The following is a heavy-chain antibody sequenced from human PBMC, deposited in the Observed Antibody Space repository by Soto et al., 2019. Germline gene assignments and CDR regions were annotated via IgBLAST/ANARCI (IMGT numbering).Heavy chain of an antibody. CDR1: GYTFTSYG. V-gene: IGHV1-18*01. CDR3: ARLELNYYYYGMDV. Sequence: SVKVSCKASGYTFTSYGISWGRQAPGQGLEWMGWISAYNGNTNYAQKLQGRVTMTTDTSTSTAYMELRSLRSDDTAVYYCARLELNYYYYGMDVWGQGTTVTVSS. CDR2: ISAYNGNT. J-gene: IGHJ6*02. D-gene: IGHD1-7*01.